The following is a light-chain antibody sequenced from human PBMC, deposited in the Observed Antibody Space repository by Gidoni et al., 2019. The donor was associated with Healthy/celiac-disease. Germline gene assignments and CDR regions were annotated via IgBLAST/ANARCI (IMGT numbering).Light chain of an antibody. V-gene: IGKV1-39*01. Sequence: DIQMTQSPSSLSASVGDRVTITCLASQSISSYLNWYQQKPGKAPKLLIYAASSLQSGVPSRFSGSGSGTDFTLTISSLPPEDFATYYCQQRITFGPGTKVDIK. CDR1: QSISSY. J-gene: IGKJ3*01. CDR3: QQRIT. CDR2: AAS.